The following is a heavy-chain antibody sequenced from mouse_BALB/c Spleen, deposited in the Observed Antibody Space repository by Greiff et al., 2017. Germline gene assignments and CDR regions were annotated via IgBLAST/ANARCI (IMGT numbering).Heavy chain of an antibody. D-gene: IGHD2-4*01. Sequence: EVKLMESGPGLVKPSQSLSLTCSVTGYSITSGYYWNWIRQFPGNKLEWMGYISYDGSNNYNPSLKNRISITRDTSKNQFFLKLNSVTTEDTATYYCARAYDYETDYWGQGTTLTVSS. V-gene: IGHV3-6*02. CDR3: ARAYDYETDY. CDR2: ISYDGSN. J-gene: IGHJ2*01. CDR1: GYSITSGYY.